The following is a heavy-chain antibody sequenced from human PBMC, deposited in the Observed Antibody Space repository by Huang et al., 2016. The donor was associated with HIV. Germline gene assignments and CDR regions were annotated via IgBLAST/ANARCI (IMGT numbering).Heavy chain of an antibody. CDR2: ISASGDTT. V-gene: IGHV3-23*01. D-gene: IGHD6-19*01. CDR3: AKAPGWYFIFDN. Sequence: EVQLLESGGGLVQSGGSLRLSCAASGLTFDNSAMTWVRQAPGTGLEWVSVISASGDTTYYADFVKGRFTIARDNSKKTLYLQMNSLRAEDTAVYYCAKAPGWYFIFDNWGQGTLVTVSS. J-gene: IGHJ4*02. CDR1: GLTFDNSA.